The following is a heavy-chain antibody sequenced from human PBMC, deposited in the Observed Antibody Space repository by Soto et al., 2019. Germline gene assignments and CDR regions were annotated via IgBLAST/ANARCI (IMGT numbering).Heavy chain of an antibody. D-gene: IGHD3-16*02. CDR2: INPNTGGT. CDR1: GYTFTAYY. Sequence: QVQVVQSGAEVKKPGASVTVSCKASGYTFTAYYVHWVRQAPGQGLEWMGWINPNTGGTKFVPKFQGWVTMSTDTTISTAYMDVSRLGADDTAVYYCARGSRYSVDNWGQGTLITASS. J-gene: IGHJ4*02. CDR3: ARGSRYSVDN. V-gene: IGHV1-2*04.